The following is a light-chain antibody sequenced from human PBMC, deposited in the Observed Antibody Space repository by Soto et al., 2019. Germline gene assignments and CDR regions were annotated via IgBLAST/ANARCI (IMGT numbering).Light chain of an antibody. J-gene: IGKJ1*01. CDR1: QNIRTW. CDR2: DAS. CDR3: QQYNTNPWT. Sequence: DIQMTQSPSTLSASVGDRVTITCRASQNIRTWLAWYQQKPGKAPKLLIYDASSLKGGVPSRFSGGGSGTEFTLTISSLQPDDFTTYYCQQYNTNPWTFGQGTQVDIK. V-gene: IGKV1-5*01.